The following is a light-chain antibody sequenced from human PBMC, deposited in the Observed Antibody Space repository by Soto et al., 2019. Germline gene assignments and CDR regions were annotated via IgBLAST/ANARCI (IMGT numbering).Light chain of an antibody. CDR3: QQYSSSPRAWT. CDR2: GAS. J-gene: IGKJ1*01. Sequence: EIVLTQSPGTLSLSPGERATLSCRASQRVSSTYLAWYQQKPGQAPRLLIYGASSRLTGIPDRFSGSGSGTDFTLTISRLEPEDFAVYYCQQYSSSPRAWTFGQGTKVEIK. CDR1: QRVSSTY. V-gene: IGKV3-20*01.